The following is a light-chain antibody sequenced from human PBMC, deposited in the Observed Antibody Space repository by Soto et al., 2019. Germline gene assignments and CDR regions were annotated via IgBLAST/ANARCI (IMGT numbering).Light chain of an antibody. V-gene: IGKV3-20*01. CDR2: AAS. CDR3: QQYGSSPPLT. J-gene: IGKJ1*01. CDR1: QSVSSSY. Sequence: EIVLTQSPGTLSLSPGERATLSFRASQSVSSSYLAWYQQKPGQAPRLLIYAASSRATGIPDRFSGSGSGTDFSLTLSRLEPEDFAVYYCQQYGSSPPLTFGQGTKVDIK.